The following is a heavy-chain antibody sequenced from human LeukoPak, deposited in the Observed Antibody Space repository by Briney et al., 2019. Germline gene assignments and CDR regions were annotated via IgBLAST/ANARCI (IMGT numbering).Heavy chain of an antibody. Sequence: SVKVSCKASGGTFSSYAISWVRQAPGQGLEWMGGIIPIFGTANYAQKFQGRVTITANESTSTAYMELSSLRSEDTAVYYCARNPVYYYDSSGYPYYFDYWGQGTLVTVSS. J-gene: IGHJ4*02. CDR1: GGTFSSYA. V-gene: IGHV1-69*13. CDR3: ARNPVYYYDSSGYPYYFDY. D-gene: IGHD3-22*01. CDR2: IIPIFGTA.